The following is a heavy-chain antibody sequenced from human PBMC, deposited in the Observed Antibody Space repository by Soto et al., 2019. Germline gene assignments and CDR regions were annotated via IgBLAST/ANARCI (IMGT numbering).Heavy chain of an antibody. J-gene: IGHJ5*02. CDR3: TRDLNHDCGP. CDR2: MNPDGSEQ. CDR1: GFTFSDYW. D-gene: IGHD2-21*01. V-gene: IGHV3-7*04. Sequence: EVRLVESGGALVQPGGSLRLSCAASGFTFSDYWMTWVRQTPGKGLEGVANMNPDGSEQYYLDSVKGRFTISRDNAKNSLYLQMNNLRGEDTAVYYCTRDLNHDCGPWGQGTQVIVSS.